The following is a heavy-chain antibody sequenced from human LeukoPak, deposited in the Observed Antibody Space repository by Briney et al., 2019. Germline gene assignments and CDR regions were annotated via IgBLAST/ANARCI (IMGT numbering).Heavy chain of an antibody. CDR1: GGSFSGYY. CDR3: ARVRVYYYDSSGYGWFDP. D-gene: IGHD3-22*01. V-gene: IGHV4-34*01. J-gene: IGHJ5*02. CDR2: IYYSGST. Sequence: SETLSLTCAVYGGSFSGYYWSWIRQPPGKGLEWVGSIYYSGSTYYNPSLKSRVTISVDTSKNQFSLKLSSVTAADTAVYYCARVRVYYYDSSGYGWFDPWGQGTLVTVSS.